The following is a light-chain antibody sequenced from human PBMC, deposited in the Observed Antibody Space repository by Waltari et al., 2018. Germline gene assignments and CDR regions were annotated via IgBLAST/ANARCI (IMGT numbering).Light chain of an antibody. Sequence: HSALTQPASVSGSPGQSITISCTGTSSDVGGYNYVSWYQQHPGKAPKLMIFDVSNRPSGVSNRFSASQSGNTASLTVSGLQAEDEADYYCSSYISSDTLELFGGGTSLTVL. V-gene: IGLV2-14*03. J-gene: IGLJ2*01. CDR3: SSYISSDTLEL. CDR1: SSDVGGYNY. CDR2: DVS.